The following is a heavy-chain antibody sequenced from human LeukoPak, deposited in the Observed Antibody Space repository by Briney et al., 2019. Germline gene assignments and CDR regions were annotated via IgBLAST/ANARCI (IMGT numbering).Heavy chain of an antibody. CDR3: AREGPYYYYGMDV. Sequence: GGSLRLSCAASGFTVSSNYMSWVRQAPGKGLEWVSVIYSGGSTYYADSVKGRFTISRDNSRNTLYLQMNSLRAEDTAVYCCAREGPYYYYGMDVWGQGTTVTVSS. CDR2: IYSGGST. CDR1: GFTVSSNY. J-gene: IGHJ6*02. V-gene: IGHV3-66*01.